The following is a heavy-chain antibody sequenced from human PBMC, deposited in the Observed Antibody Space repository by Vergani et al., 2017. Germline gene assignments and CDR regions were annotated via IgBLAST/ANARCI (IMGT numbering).Heavy chain of an antibody. CDR2: IYYSGST. V-gene: IGHV4-39*01. Sequence: QLQLQESGPGLVKPSATLSLTCSVSGASIRSSNYYWGWIRQPPGKGLEWIASIYYSGSTYYNPSLKSPVTISVDTSKNQFSLKLSSVTAAATAVYFWAGQSSVGWLGGVGWIDAWGQGILVTVSS. D-gene: IGHD6-19*01. CDR1: GASIRSSNYY. J-gene: IGHJ5*02. CDR3: AGQSSVGWLGGVGWIDA.